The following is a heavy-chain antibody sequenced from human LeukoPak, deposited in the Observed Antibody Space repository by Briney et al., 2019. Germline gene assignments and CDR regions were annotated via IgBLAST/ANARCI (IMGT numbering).Heavy chain of an antibody. CDR3: ARYYYDSSGYYSYYYYMDV. CDR2: IYTSGST. V-gene: IGHV4-4*09. CDR1: GGSISSYY. Sequence: SETLSLTCTVSGGSISSYYWSWIRQPPGKGLEWIGYIYTSGSTNYNPSLKSRVTISVDTSKNQFSLKLSSVTAADTAVYYCARYYYDSSGYYSYYYYMDVWGKGTTVTVSS. D-gene: IGHD3-22*01. J-gene: IGHJ6*03.